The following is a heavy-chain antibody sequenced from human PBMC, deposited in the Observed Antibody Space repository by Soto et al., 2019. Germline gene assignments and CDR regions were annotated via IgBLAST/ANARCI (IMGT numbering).Heavy chain of an antibody. V-gene: IGHV4-59*08. J-gene: IGHJ4*02. D-gene: IGHD1-26*01. CDR1: GGSITSHY. CDR2: IYYSGST. Sequence: SETLSLTCSVSGGSITSHYCSWFRQPPGKGLEWIGYIYYSGSTNYNPSLKSRVTISVDTSKNQFSLKLSSVTAADTAVYYCASMGAQNNFDYWGQGTLVTVSS. CDR3: ASMGAQNNFDY.